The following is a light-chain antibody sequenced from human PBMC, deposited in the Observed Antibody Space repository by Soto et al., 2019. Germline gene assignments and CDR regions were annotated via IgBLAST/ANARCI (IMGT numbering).Light chain of an antibody. CDR2: DVS. V-gene: IGLV2-14*03. CDR1: SSDVGGYNY. Sequence: QSALTQPASVSGSPGQSITISCTGTSSDVGGYNYVSWYQHHPGKTPKLMIYDVSNRPSGVSYRCSGAKSGNTASLTISRLRAEEEADDYCSSYKSGSIVVFGGGTKLTVL. CDR3: SSYKSGSIVV. J-gene: IGLJ2*01.